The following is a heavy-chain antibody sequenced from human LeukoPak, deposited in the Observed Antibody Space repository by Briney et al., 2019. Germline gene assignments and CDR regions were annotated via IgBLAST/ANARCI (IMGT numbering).Heavy chain of an antibody. CDR3: ARQHIVVVTATDLLNFDY. CDR1: GGSISSSSYY. D-gene: IGHD2-21*02. Sequence: SETLSLTCTVSGGSISSSSYYCGWIRQPPGKGLEWIGSIYYSGSTYYNPSLKSRVTISVDTSKNQFSLKLSSVTAADTAVYYCARQHIVVVTATDLLNFDYWGQGTLVTVSS. V-gene: IGHV4-39*07. CDR2: IYYSGST. J-gene: IGHJ4*02.